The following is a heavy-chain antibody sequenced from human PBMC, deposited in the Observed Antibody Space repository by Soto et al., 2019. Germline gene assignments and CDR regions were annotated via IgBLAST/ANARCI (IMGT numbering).Heavy chain of an antibody. CDR2: IRWNSDKI. CDR1: GFTFDNYP. J-gene: IGHJ3*01. Sequence: EVLLVESGGGLVQPGRSLKLSCAASGFTFDNYPMHWVRQAPGKGLEWVSTIRWNSDKIAYADSVKGRFTVSRDNAKNSLYLQMNSLRVDDTALYYCAKDSDGGSYFYLPDSFDVWGQGTVVTVSS. D-gene: IGHD1-26*01. V-gene: IGHV3-9*01. CDR3: AKDSDGGSYFYLPDSFDV.